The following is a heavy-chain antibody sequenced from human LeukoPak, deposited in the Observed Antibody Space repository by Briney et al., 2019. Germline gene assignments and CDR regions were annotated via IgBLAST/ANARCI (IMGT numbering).Heavy chain of an antibody. J-gene: IGHJ4*02. D-gene: IGHD1-7*01. CDR3: ARRVISSRTGTTYYFDY. V-gene: IGHV4-30-2*01. Sequence: PSETLSLTCTVSGGSISSGGYYWSWIRQPPGKGLEWIGYIYHSGSTYYNPSLKSRVTISVDRSKNQFSLKLSSVTAADMAAYYCARRVISSRTGTTYYFDYWGQGTLVTVSS. CDR2: IYHSGST. CDR1: GGSISSGGYY.